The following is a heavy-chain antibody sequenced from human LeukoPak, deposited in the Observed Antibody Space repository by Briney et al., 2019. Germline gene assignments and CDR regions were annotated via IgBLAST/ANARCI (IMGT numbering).Heavy chain of an antibody. CDR2: LSGSGGNT. CDR1: GFTFSRYA. Sequence: GGSLRLSCAASGFTFSRYAMSWVRQAPGKGLEWVSTLSGSGGNTFYADSVKGRFTISRDISKNTLYLQMTSLRAEDTAVYYCAKDKNVVVVAALGGMDVWGQGATVTVSS. J-gene: IGHJ6*02. D-gene: IGHD2-15*01. CDR3: AKDKNVVVVAALGGMDV. V-gene: IGHV3-23*01.